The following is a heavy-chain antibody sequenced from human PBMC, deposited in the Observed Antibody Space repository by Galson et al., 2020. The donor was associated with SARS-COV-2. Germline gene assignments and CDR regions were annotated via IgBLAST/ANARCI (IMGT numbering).Heavy chain of an antibody. Sequence: ASVTVSCKASEYTFTTYNINWVRQATGQGLEWMGWMNPNSGNTGYAQKFQGRLTMTRDTSASTAYMELTSLKSEDTAVYYCAGSRGDIVIGGVDPWGQGTLVTVSS. V-gene: IGHV1-8*01. CDR1: EYTFTTYN. CDR2: MNPNSGNT. J-gene: IGHJ5*02. D-gene: IGHD2-2*01. CDR3: AGSRGDIVIGGVDP.